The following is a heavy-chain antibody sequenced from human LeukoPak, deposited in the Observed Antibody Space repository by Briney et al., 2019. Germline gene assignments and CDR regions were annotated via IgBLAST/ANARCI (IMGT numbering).Heavy chain of an antibody. D-gene: IGHD3-22*01. J-gene: IGHJ4*02. CDR2: IYYSGNT. CDR1: GGSITSYY. V-gene: IGHV4-59*08. CDR3: ARSGSSGLSFDY. Sequence: TSETLSLTCTVSGGSITSYYWSWIRQPPGKGLEWIGYIYYSGNTNYSPSLKSRVTVSVDTSKNQFSLKLSSVTAADTAVYYCARSGSSGLSFDYWGQGTLVTVSS.